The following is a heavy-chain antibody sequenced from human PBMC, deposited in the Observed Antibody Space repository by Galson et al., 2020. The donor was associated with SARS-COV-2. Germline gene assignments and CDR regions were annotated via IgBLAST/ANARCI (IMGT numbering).Heavy chain of an antibody. CDR2: INPNSGGT. D-gene: IGHD6-19*01. V-gene: IGHV1-2*02. CDR1: GYTFTAHY. J-gene: IGHJ4*02. Sequence: ASVKVSCKASGYTFTAHYMQWVRQAPGQGLEWMGWINPNSGGTNYAQKFQGRVTMTRDTSIATAYMELSRLSSDDTAVYYCARDFQTSEWYGFGDHWGQGTPVTVSS. CDR3: ARDFQTSEWYGFGDH.